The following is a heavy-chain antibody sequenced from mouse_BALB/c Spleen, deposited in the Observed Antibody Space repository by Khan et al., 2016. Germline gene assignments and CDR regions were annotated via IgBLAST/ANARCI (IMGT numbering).Heavy chain of an antibody. Sequence: VRLQQSGPELVKPGASVKVSCKASGYAFTSYNMYWVKQSHGKSLEWIGYIDPYNGGTNYNQKFKGKATLTVDKSSSTAYMHLNSLTSEDSAVYYCARDGITTVVAKGLDYWGQGTTRTVSS. CDR3: ARDGITTVVAKGLDY. D-gene: IGHD1-1*01. V-gene: IGHV1S135*01. J-gene: IGHJ2*01. CDR2: IDPYNGGT. CDR1: GYAFTSYN.